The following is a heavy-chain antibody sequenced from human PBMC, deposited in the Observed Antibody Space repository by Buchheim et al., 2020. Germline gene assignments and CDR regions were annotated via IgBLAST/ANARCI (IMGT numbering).Heavy chain of an antibody. CDR3: AKERSVTSSLYYFDY. CDR1: GFDFSSFG. V-gene: IGHV3-30*18. Sequence: QVQPVESGGGVVQPGRSLRLSCAPSGFDFSSFGMHWVRQAPGKGLEWVAIISYDGSDKYYADSVKGRFTISRDNSKKTLFLQMNSLRPEDTAVYYCAKERSVTSSLYYFDYWGQGT. J-gene: IGHJ4*02. CDR2: ISYDGSDK. D-gene: IGHD5-18*01.